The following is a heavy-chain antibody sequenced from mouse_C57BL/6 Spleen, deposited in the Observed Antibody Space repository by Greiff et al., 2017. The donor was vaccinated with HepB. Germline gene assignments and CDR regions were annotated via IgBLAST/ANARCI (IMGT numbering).Heavy chain of an antibody. J-gene: IGHJ4*01. D-gene: IGHD3-2*02. CDR2: IDPENGDT. V-gene: IGHV14-4*01. Sequence: EVKLVESGAELVRPGASVKLSCTASGFNIKDDYMHWVKQRPEQGLEWIGWIDPENGDTEYASKFQGKATITADTSSNTAYLQLSSLTSEDTAVYYCTTRQLRLRGAMDYWGQGTSVTVSS. CDR1: GFNIKDDY. CDR3: TTRQLRLRGAMDY.